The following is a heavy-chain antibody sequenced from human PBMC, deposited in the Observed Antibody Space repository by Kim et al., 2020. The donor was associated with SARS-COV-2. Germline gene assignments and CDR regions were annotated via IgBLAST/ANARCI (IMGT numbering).Heavy chain of an antibody. Sequence: GGSLRLSCAASGFTFSSYSMNWVRQAPGKGLEWVSSISSSSSYIYYADSVKGRFTISRDNAKNSLYLQMNSLRAEDTAVYYCARVVDSGSYFFDYWGQGTLVTVSS. CDR1: GFTFSSYS. V-gene: IGHV3-21*01. J-gene: IGHJ4*02. CDR2: ISSSSSYI. CDR3: ARVVDSGSYFFDY. D-gene: IGHD1-26*01.